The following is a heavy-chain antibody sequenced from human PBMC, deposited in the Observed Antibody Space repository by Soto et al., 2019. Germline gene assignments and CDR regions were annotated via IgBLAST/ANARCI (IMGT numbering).Heavy chain of an antibody. V-gene: IGHV1-2*02. CDR1: GYTFTAYS. CDR3: AREASAVISLDY. CDR2: FNPNSGDT. Sequence: ASVKVSCKASGYTFTAYSMHWVRQAPGQGLEWVGWFNPNSGDTIYAQKFQGRVTLTRDTSIGTAYMELYSLTSDDTAVYYCAREASAVISLDYWGQGTLVTVSS. J-gene: IGHJ4*02. D-gene: IGHD6-19*01.